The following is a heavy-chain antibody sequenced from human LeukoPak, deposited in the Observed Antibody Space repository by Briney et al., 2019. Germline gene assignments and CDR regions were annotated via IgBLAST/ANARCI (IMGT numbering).Heavy chain of an antibody. D-gene: IGHD4-17*01. CDR3: AKDRDYGDPYSMGDWYFDL. CDR2: ISGSGGST. J-gene: IGHJ2*01. V-gene: IGHV3-23*01. CDR1: GFTFSSYA. Sequence: PGGSLRLSCAASGFTFSSYAMSWVRQAPGKGLEWVSAISGSGGSTYYADSVKGRFTISRDNSKNTLYLQMNSLRAEDTAVYYCAKDRDYGDPYSMGDWYFDLWGRGTLVTVSS.